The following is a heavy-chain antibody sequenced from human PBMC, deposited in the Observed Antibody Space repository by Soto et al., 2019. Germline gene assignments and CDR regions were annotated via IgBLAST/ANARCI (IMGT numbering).Heavy chain of an antibody. CDR1: GFTVSSNY. V-gene: IGHV3-66*01. D-gene: IGHD3-16*02. J-gene: IGHJ4*02. Sequence: PGGSLRLSCAASGFTVSSNYMSWVRQAPGKGLEWVSVIYSGGSTYYADSVKGRFTISRDNSKNTLYLQMNSLRAEDTAVYYCASEIMITFGGVIVNDYWGQGTLVTVSS. CDR2: IYSGGST. CDR3: ASEIMITFGGVIVNDY.